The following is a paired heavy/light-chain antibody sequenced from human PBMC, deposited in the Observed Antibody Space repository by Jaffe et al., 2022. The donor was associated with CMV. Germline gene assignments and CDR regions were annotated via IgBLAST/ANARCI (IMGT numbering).Heavy chain of an antibody. D-gene: IGHD3-3*01. Sequence: EVQVVESGGGLVQPGRSLRLSCTTSGFTFENSAITWVRQAPGKGLEWVGFISSKVYGGTTEYAASVKGRFTISRDDSKSIAYLQMNSLKTEDTAVYYCTRPSRSDFWSGHYYYYYMDVWGKGTTVTVSS. CDR3: TRPSRSDFWSGHYYYYYMDV. CDR1: GFTFENSA. CDR2: ISSKVYGGTT. V-gene: IGHV3-49*04. J-gene: IGHJ6*03.
Light chain of an antibody. CDR1: QSLLHSNGYFY. CDR3: MQTLQTPSIT. J-gene: IGKJ5*01. V-gene: IGKV2-28*01. Sequence: EIVMNQSPLSLPVTPGEPASISCRSSQSLLHSNGYFYLDWYLQKPGQSPQLLIFLGYNRASGVPDRFSGSGSGTDFTLKISRVEAEDVGVYYCMQTLQTPSITFGQGTRLEIK. CDR2: LGY.